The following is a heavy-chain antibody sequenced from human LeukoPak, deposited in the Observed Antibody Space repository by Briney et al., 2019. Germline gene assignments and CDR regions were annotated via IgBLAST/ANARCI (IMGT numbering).Heavy chain of an antibody. CDR3: ASNYYDSSGYYVETPFDY. CDR2: IYTSGST. Sequence: SETLSLTCTVSGGSISSGSYYWSWIRQPAGKGLEWIGRIYTSGSTNYNPSLKSRVTISVDTSKNQFSLKLSSVTAADTAVYYCASNYYDSSGYYVETPFDYWGQGTLVTVSS. V-gene: IGHV4-61*02. CDR1: GGSISSGSYY. J-gene: IGHJ4*02. D-gene: IGHD3-22*01.